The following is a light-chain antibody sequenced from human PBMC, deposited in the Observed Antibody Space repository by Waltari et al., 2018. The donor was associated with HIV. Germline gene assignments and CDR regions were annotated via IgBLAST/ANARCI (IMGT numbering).Light chain of an antibody. CDR2: DAS. Sequence: EKVMTQSPATLSVSPGERATFTCRASQSVNNNLAWYQQKPGQAPRLLIYDASTRATNIPARFSGSGSGTDFTLTIRSLQSEDFAVYFCQQYANWPFTFGQGTRLEIK. V-gene: IGKV3-15*01. J-gene: IGKJ5*01. CDR1: QSVNNN. CDR3: QQYANWPFT.